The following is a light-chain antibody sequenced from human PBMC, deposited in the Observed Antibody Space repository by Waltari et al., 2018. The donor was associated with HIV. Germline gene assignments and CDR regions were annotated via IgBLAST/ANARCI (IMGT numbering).Light chain of an antibody. V-gene: IGLV1-47*01. CDR2: RNK. J-gene: IGLJ3*02. CDR3: DAWDNSLSGRV. Sequence: QSVLTQPPSASGTPGQRVTISCSGSRSNIGNNDVYWFQHLPGTAPKLLIYRNKHLPAGRPDRFTGSKSGTSASLAISGLRSEDEADYYCDAWDNSLSGRVFGGGTKLTVL. CDR1: RSNIGNND.